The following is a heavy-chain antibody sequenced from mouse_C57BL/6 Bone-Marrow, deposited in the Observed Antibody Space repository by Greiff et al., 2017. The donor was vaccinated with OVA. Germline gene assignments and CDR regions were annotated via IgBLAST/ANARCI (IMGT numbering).Heavy chain of an antibody. D-gene: IGHD2-2*01. Sequence: EVQLVESGGGLVQPKGSLKLSCAASGFTFNTYAMHWVRQAPGKGLEWVARIRSKGSNYATYYADSVKDRFTISRDDSQSMLYLQMNNLKTEDTAMYYCVYGYDLFAYWGQGTLVTVSA. CDR2: IRSKGSNYAT. CDR3: VYGYDLFAY. V-gene: IGHV10-3*01. J-gene: IGHJ3*01. CDR1: GFTFNTYA.